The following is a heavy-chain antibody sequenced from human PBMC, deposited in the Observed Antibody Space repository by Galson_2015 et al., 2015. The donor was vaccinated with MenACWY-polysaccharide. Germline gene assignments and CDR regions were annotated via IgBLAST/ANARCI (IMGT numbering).Heavy chain of an antibody. Sequence: SLRLSCAASGFTVSSNYMSWVRQAPGKGLEWVSVIYSGGSTYYANSVKGRFTISRDNSKNTLYLQMNSLRAEDTAVYYCARVKPQYGMDVWGQGTTVTVSS. CDR1: GFTVSSNY. J-gene: IGHJ6*02. V-gene: IGHV3-66*01. CDR3: ARVKPQYGMDV. CDR2: IYSGGST.